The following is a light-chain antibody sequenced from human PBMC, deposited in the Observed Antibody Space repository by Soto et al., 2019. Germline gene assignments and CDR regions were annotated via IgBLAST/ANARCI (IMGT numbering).Light chain of an antibody. CDR2: AGS. CDR1: NIESKS. V-gene: IGLV3-21*02. J-gene: IGLJ1*01. CDR3: HLWDTTSAQYV. Sequence: SCERPKALWVAVAPGETASIPWGGGNIESKSVHWYQQMPGQAPVLVVRAGSDRHSGIPERFSGSNSGNTAPLTISRVEAGEEADYYCHLWDTTSAQYVVGTATK.